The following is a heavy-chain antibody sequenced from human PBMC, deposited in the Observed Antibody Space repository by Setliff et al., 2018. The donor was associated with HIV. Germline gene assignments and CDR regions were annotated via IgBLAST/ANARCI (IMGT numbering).Heavy chain of an antibody. CDR3: ARGQLDLRAPMFYYMDV. V-gene: IGHV4-34*01. CDR1: GGSLSNHK. CDR2: ISYSGTT. J-gene: IGHJ6*03. D-gene: IGHD3-10*02. Sequence: SETLSLTCGVYGGSLSNHKWTWVRQAPGKGLEWIGDISYSGTTKYNPSLRSRLRVSLDTSRNQFSLRMTSVTAADAAVYYCARGQLDLRAPMFYYMDVWGKGPSVTVS.